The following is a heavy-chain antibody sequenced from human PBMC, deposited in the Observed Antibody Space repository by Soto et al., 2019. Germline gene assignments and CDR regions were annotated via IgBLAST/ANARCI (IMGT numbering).Heavy chain of an antibody. CDR1: GGTFSSYA. CDR3: AREGPYGDYGAY. CDR2: IIPIFGTA. J-gene: IGHJ4*02. Sequence: SVKVSCKASGGTFSSYAISWVRQAPGQGLEWMGGIIPIFGTANYAQKFQGRVTITADKSTSTAYMELSSLRSEDTAVYYCAREGPYGDYGAYWGQGTLVTVSS. V-gene: IGHV1-69*06. D-gene: IGHD4-17*01.